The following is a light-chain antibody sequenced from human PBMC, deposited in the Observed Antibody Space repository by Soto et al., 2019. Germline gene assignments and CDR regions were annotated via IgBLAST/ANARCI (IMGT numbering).Light chain of an antibody. CDR2: KAS. Sequence: DIQMTQSPSTLSASVGDSVTITCRASQSISSWLAWYQQKPGKVPKLLIYKASSLESEVPSRFSGRGSGTEFTLTISSLQPDDFATYYCQQYNDASHTFGQGTKLETK. CDR1: QSISSW. V-gene: IGKV1-5*03. CDR3: QQYNDASHT. J-gene: IGKJ2*01.